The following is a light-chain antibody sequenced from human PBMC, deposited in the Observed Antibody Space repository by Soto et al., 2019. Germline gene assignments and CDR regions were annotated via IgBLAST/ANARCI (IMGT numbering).Light chain of an antibody. CDR3: QQSYSSPFT. J-gene: IGKJ3*01. V-gene: IGKV1-39*01. Sequence: DIQMTQSPSSLSASVGDRVTITCRASQSISSYLNWYQQKPGKAPNLLIYAASSLRSGVPSKFSGSVSGPDFTPTISSLQPEDVATDYCQQSYSSPFTFGPGTKVDIK. CDR2: AAS. CDR1: QSISSY.